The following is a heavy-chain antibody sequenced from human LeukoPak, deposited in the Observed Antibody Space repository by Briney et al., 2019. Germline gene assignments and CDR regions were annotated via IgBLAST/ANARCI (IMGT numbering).Heavy chain of an antibody. CDR1: GGSISNPNYS. V-gene: IGHV4-39*01. CDR2: IYISGIT. J-gene: IGHJ4*02. Sequence: PSETLSLTCSVSGGSISNPNYSWGWIRQPPGKGLEWIGSIYISGITYYNPSLKSRVTISVDTSKNQLFLKLSSVTAADTAVYYCAACLRGGNCFSFDYWGRGTLVTVSS. CDR3: AACLRGGNCFSFDY. D-gene: IGHD2-21*02.